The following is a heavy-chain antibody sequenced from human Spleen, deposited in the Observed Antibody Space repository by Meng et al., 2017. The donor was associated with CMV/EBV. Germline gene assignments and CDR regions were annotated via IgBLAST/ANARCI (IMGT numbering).Heavy chain of an antibody. CDR3: ASSTDFGVVMLPYYYYGMDV. CDR1: GFTFSDYY. Sequence: LSLTCAASGFTFSDYYMSWIRQAPGKGLEWVSYISSSGSTIYYADSVKGRFTISRDNAKNSLYLQMNSLRAEDTAVYYCASSTDFGVVMLPYYYYGMDVWGQGTTVTVSS. V-gene: IGHV3-11*01. D-gene: IGHD3-3*01. CDR2: ISSSGSTI. J-gene: IGHJ6*02.